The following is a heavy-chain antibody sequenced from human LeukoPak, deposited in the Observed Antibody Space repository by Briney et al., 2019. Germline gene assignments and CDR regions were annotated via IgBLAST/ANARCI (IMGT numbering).Heavy chain of an antibody. CDR2: FIPFFGTA. CDR3: ATLREMATTPPNDY. J-gene: IGHJ4*02. V-gene: IGHV1-69*06. CDR1: RGTFSSYA. Sequence: GSSVKVSCKASRGTFSSYAISWVRQAPGQRLEWMGGFIPFFGTAIYAQKCQGRVPITADKFTNTAYMELSSLRSDDTAVYYCATLREMATTPPNDYWGQGTLVTVSS. D-gene: IGHD5-24*01.